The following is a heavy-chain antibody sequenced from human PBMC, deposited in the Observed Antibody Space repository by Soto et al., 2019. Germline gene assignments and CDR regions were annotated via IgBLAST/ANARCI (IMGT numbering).Heavy chain of an antibody. CDR3: ARDAPSSGWYGAFDI. V-gene: IGHV1-46*01. D-gene: IGHD6-19*01. CDR1: GYTFTSYY. Sequence: ASVKVSCKASGYTFTSYYMHWVRQAPGQGLEWMGIINPSGGSTSYAQKFQGRVTMTRATSTSTVYMELSSLRSEDAAVYYCARDAPSSGWYGAFDIWGQGTMVTVSS. J-gene: IGHJ3*02. CDR2: INPSGGST.